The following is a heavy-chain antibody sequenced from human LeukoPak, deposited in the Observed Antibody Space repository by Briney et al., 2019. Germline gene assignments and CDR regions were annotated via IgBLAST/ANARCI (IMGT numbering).Heavy chain of an antibody. J-gene: IGHJ5*02. CDR2: IYHSGST. CDR1: GYSISSGYY. Sequence: PSETLSLTCTVSGYSISSGYYWGWIRQPPGKGLEWIGSIYHSGSTHYNPSLKSRVTISVDTSKNQFSLKLSSVTAADTAVYYCARGRKYCSGDSCYSNWFDPWGQGTLVTVSS. V-gene: IGHV4-38-2*02. CDR3: ARGRKYCSGDSCYSNWFDP. D-gene: IGHD2-15*01.